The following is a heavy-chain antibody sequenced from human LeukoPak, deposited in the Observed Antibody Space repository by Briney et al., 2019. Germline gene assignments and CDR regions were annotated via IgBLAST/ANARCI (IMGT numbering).Heavy chain of an antibody. Sequence: SETLSLTCAVYGGSFSGYYWSRIRQPPGKGLEWIGEINHSGSTNYNPSLKSRVTISVDTSRNQFSLKLSSVTAADTAVYYCARGLTYYDFWSGPSGDYWGQGTLVTVSS. CDR1: GGSFSGYY. CDR2: INHSGST. CDR3: ARGLTYYDFWSGPSGDY. V-gene: IGHV4-34*01. J-gene: IGHJ4*02. D-gene: IGHD3-3*01.